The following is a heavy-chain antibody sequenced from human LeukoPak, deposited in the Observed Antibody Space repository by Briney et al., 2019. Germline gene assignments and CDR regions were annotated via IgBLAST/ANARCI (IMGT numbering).Heavy chain of an antibody. Sequence: GGSLRLSCAASGFTFSSYAMNWVRQAPGKGLEWVSAISGSGGSTYYADSVKGRFTISRDNSKNTLYLRMNSLRAEDTAVYYCAKDQGRSYWFEYYFDYWGQGTLVTVSS. CDR3: AKDQGRSYWFEYYFDY. J-gene: IGHJ4*02. D-gene: IGHD1-26*01. CDR1: GFTFSSYA. V-gene: IGHV3-23*01. CDR2: ISGSGGST.